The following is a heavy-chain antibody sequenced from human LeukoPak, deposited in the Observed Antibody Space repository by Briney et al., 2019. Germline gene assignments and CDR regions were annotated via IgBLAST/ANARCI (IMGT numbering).Heavy chain of an antibody. CDR3: ARDPPQYYSFYYMDV. V-gene: IGHV3-21*01. CDR1: GFTFSSYS. J-gene: IGHJ6*03. CDR2: ITSNSIYI. Sequence: PGGSLRLSCAASGFTFSSYSMNWVRQAPGKGLEWVSSITSNSIYIYYADSVKGRFTISRDNSKNTVFLQMNSLRAEDTAVYYCARDPPQYYSFYYMDVWGKGTTVTVSS.